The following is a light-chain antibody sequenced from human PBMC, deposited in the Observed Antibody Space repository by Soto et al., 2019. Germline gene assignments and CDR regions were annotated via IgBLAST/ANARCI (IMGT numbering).Light chain of an antibody. CDR3: SSYTSSSTRV. J-gene: IGLJ1*01. CDR2: DVS. Sequence: QSALTQARSVSGCPGQSVTISCTGTSSDVGGYNYVSWYQQHPGKAPKIMIYDVSKRPSGVPDRFSGSKSGNTASLTISGLQAEDETDYYCSSYTSSSTRVFGTGTKVTVL. CDR1: SSDVGGYNY. V-gene: IGLV2-11*01.